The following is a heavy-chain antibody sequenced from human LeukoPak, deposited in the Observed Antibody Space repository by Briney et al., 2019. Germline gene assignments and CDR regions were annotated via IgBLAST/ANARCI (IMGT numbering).Heavy chain of an antibody. D-gene: IGHD3-22*01. CDR1: GGSISSGGYS. J-gene: IGHJ4*02. CDR3: ARDNYYDSSGYSYYFDY. Sequence: SETLSLTCAVSGGSISSGGYSWSWIRQPPGKGLEWIGYIYHSGSTYYNPSLKSRVTISVDRSKNQFSLKLSSVTAADTAVYYCARDNYYDSSGYSYYFDYWGQGTLVTVSS. V-gene: IGHV4-30-2*01. CDR2: IYHSGST.